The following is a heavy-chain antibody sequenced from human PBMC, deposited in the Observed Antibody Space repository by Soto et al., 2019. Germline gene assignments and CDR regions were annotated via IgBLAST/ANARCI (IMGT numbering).Heavy chain of an antibody. J-gene: IGHJ5*02. Sequence: ASVKVSCKSSGYTFTSYDINWVRQATGQGLEWMGWMNPNSGNTGYAQKFQGRVTMTRDTSTSTVYMELSSLRSEDTAVYYCARGPPLVVVVITTGHWFDPWGQGTLVTVSS. CDR2: MNPNSGNT. CDR3: ARGPPLVVVVITTGHWFDP. V-gene: IGHV1-8*01. CDR1: GYTFTSYD. D-gene: IGHD3-22*01.